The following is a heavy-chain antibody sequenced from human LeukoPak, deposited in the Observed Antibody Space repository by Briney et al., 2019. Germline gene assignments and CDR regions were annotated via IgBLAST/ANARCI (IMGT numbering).Heavy chain of an antibody. CDR3: AREGAIVGRAFDF. CDR2: ITTNGEMR. Sequence: VGSLRLSCAVSGVCFSTSVMHWVRQAPGKGLEFVASITTNGEMRHYADPVKGRFIIARDNSKNTRYLQMGRVRPEDMAVYYCAREGAIVGRAFDFWGQGTRVTVSS. V-gene: IGHV3-64*02. D-gene: IGHD3-22*01. J-gene: IGHJ3*01. CDR1: GVCFSTSV.